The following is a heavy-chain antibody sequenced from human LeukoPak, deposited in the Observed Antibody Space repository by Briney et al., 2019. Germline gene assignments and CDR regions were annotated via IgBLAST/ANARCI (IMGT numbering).Heavy chain of an antibody. Sequence: GRSLRLSCAASGFTFDDYAMQWVRQAPGKGLEWVSGISWNSGSIGYADSVKGRFTISRDNAKNSLYLQMNSLRAEDTALYYCAKDHTYDYYYGMDVWGQGTTVTVSS. CDR2: ISWNSGSI. CDR3: AKDHTYDYYYGMDV. J-gene: IGHJ6*02. V-gene: IGHV3-9*01. CDR1: GFTFDDYA. D-gene: IGHD3-16*01.